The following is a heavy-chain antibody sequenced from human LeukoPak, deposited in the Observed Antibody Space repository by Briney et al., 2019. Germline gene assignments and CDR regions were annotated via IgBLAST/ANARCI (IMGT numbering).Heavy chain of an antibody. J-gene: IGHJ4*02. CDR2: IYPGDSDT. Sequence: GESLKISCKGSGYSFTSYWIGWVRQMPGKGLEWMGIIYPGDSDTRYSPSFQGQVTILADKSISTAYLQWSSLKASDTAMYYCARLAYSGSYYGYFDYWGQGTLVTVSS. D-gene: IGHD1-26*01. CDR3: ARLAYSGSYYGYFDY. V-gene: IGHV5-51*01. CDR1: GYSFTSYW.